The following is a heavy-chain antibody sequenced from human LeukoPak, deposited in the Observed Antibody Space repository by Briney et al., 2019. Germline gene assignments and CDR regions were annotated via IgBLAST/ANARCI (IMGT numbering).Heavy chain of an antibody. CDR2: INPKSGGT. CDR3: ARGPGLTAILNWFDP. CDR1: GYTFSGYY. Sequence: ASVKVSCKASGYTFSGYYMHWVRQAPGQGLEWMGWINPKSGGTNYAQKFQGRVTMTRDTSISTVYMELSRLGSDDTAVYNCARGPGLTAILNWFDPWGQGTLVTVSS. D-gene: IGHD1-14*01. V-gene: IGHV1-2*02. J-gene: IGHJ5*02.